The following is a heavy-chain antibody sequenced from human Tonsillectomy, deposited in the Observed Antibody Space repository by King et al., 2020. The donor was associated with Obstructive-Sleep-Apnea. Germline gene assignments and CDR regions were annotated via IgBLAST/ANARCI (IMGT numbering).Heavy chain of an antibody. CDR3: ARVTWRPYYYGMDV. CDR2: IHHSGST. CDR1: GGSISSTNW. V-gene: IGHV4-4*02. Sequence: VQLQESGPGLVKPSGTLSLTCAVSGGSISSTNWWSWVRQPPGKGLRWIGEIHHSGSTNYNPSLKSRVTISVDKSKNQFSLKLTSVTAAETAVYYCARVTWRPYYYGMDVWSQGTTVTVSS. D-gene: IGHD5-24*01. J-gene: IGHJ6*02.